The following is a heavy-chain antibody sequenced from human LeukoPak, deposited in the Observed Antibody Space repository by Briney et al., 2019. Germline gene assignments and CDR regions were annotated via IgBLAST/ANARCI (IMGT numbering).Heavy chain of an antibody. Sequence: GGSLRLSCAASGFTFYTYAMTWVRQAPGKGLEWVANIKQDGSEKYYVDSVKGRFTISRDNAKNSLYLQMNSLRAEDTAVYYCARDMDSLAYCGGDCSIPYFDYWGQGTLVTVSS. CDR2: IKQDGSEK. J-gene: IGHJ4*02. CDR1: GFTFYTYA. V-gene: IGHV3-7*01. D-gene: IGHD2-21*02. CDR3: ARDMDSLAYCGGDCSIPYFDY.